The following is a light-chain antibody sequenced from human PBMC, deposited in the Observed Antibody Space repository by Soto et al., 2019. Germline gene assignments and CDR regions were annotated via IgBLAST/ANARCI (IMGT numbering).Light chain of an antibody. CDR3: QQYGSSPPWM. Sequence: EIVLTQSPGTLSLSPGERATLSCRASQGISSTSLAWYQQKPGQAPRLLIYGGSSRATGIPDRFSGSGSGTDFTLSIGRLEPEDFAVYYCQQYGSSPPWMFGQGTKVEIK. V-gene: IGKV3-20*01. CDR1: QGISSTS. CDR2: GGS. J-gene: IGKJ1*01.